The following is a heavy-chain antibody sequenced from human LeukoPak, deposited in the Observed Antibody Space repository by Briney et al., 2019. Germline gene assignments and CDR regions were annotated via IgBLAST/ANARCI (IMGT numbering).Heavy chain of an antibody. CDR1: GYTFTSYG. D-gene: IGHD6-13*01. CDR2: ISAYNGNT. CDR3: ALLGYSSSWYYYGMDV. V-gene: IGHV1-18*01. J-gene: IGHJ6*02. Sequence: GASVKVSCKASGYTFTSYGISWVRQAPGQGLEWMGWISAYNGNTNYAQKLQGRVTMTRDTSISTAYMELSRLRSDDTAVYYCALLGYSSSWYYYGMDVWGQGTTVTVSS.